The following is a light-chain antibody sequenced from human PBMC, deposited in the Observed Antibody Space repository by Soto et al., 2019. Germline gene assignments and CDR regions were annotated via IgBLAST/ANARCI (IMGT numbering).Light chain of an antibody. CDR3: AAWDDSLNGPV. J-gene: IGLJ3*02. V-gene: IGLV1-44*01. Sequence: QSVLTQPPSASGTPGQRVTISCSGTSSNIGNNIVAWYQQLPGTAPKLLIYSRDLRPSGVPDRFSGSRSGTSASLAIEGLQSKDEADYYCAAWDDSLNGPVFGGGTKLTVL. CDR2: SRD. CDR1: SSNIGNNI.